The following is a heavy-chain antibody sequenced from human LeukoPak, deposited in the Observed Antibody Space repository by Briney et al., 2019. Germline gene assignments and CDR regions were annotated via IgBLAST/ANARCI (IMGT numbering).Heavy chain of an antibody. D-gene: IGHD6-19*01. CDR2: IYYTGGT. J-gene: IGHJ1*01. Sequence: TSETLSLTCTVSGGSIGSYCWSWIRQPPGKGLEWIGYIYYTGGTNYNPSFKSRVTLSVDTSRNQFSLNLNSVTAADTAVYYCARHEGRSGWNGWYDHWGQGILVTVSS. CDR1: GGSIGSYC. V-gene: IGHV4-59*08. CDR3: ARHEGRSGWNGWYDH.